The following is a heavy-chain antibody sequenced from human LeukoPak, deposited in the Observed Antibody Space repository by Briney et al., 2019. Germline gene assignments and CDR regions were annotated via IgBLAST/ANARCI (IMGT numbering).Heavy chain of an antibody. J-gene: IGHJ4*02. CDR1: GFIVSNNY. Sequence: PGGSLRLSCAASGFIVSNNYMSWVRQAPGKGLEWVSLIYSGGSTYYTDSVKGRFTISRDNSKNTPYLQMNSLRAEDTAVYYCARAPTVTAFFDCWGQGTLVTVSS. CDR2: IYSGGST. V-gene: IGHV3-53*01. D-gene: IGHD4-17*01. CDR3: ARAPTVTAFFDC.